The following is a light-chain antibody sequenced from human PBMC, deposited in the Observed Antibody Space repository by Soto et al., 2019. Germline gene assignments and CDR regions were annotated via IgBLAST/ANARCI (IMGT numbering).Light chain of an antibody. Sequence: QSLLTQPPSVSGAPGQRVTISCTGSSSNIGAGYDVHWYQQLPGTAPKLLIYGNSNRPSGVPDRFSGSKSGTSASLAITGLQAEDEADYYCQSYDSSVSKVVFGGGTQLTVL. CDR1: SSNIGAGYD. CDR2: GNS. V-gene: IGLV1-40*01. J-gene: IGLJ2*01. CDR3: QSYDSSVSKVV.